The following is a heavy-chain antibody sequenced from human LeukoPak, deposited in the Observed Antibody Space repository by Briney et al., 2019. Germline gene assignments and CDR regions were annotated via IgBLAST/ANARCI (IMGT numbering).Heavy chain of an antibody. J-gene: IGHJ4*02. CDR3: AAPSYYYDSSGYYAHWTIDY. Sequence: ASVKVSCKASGYTFTSYYMYWVRQAPGQGLEWMGIINPSGGSTSYAQKFQGRVTMTRDTSTSTVYMELSSLRSEDTAVYYCAAPSYYYDSSGYYAHWTIDYWGQGTLVTVSS. V-gene: IGHV1-46*01. D-gene: IGHD3-22*01. CDR1: GYTFTSYY. CDR2: INPSGGST.